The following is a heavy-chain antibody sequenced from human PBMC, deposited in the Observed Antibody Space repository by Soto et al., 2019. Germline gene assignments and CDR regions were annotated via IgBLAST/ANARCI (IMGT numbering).Heavy chain of an antibody. CDR3: ARPLYCSGGSCYTWFDP. CDR1: GGSISSSSYY. Sequence: QLQLQESGPGLVKPSETLSLTCTVSGGSISSSSYYWGWIRQPPGKGLEWIGSIYYSGSTYYNPSLKSRVTISVDTSKNQFSLKLSSVTAADTAVYYCARPLYCSGGSCYTWFDPWGQGTLVTVSS. J-gene: IGHJ5*02. CDR2: IYYSGST. V-gene: IGHV4-39*01. D-gene: IGHD2-15*01.